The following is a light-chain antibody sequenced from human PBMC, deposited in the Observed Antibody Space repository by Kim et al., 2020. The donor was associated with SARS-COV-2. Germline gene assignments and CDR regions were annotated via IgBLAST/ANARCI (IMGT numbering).Light chain of an antibody. CDR1: QSINSW. Sequence: GDRVTITCRASQSINSWLNWYQQKPGKAPHLLIYRTSTLQSGVPPRFSGSASGTDFSLTISSLQPEDFATYYCQQSYTFPRTFGQGTKV. CDR3: QQSYTFPRT. CDR2: RTS. V-gene: IGKV1-39*01. J-gene: IGKJ1*01.